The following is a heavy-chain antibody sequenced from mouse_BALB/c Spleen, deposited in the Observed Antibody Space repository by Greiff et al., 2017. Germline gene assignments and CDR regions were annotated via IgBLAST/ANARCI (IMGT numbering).Heavy chain of an antibody. CDR2: ISSGSSTI. V-gene: IGHV5-17*02. CDR3: ARSDY. Sequence: EVQLQESGGGLVQPGGSRKLSCAASGFTFSSFGMHWVRQAPEKGLEWVAYISSGSSTIYYADTVKGRFTISRDNPKNTLFLQMTSLRSEDTAMYYCARSDYWGQGTSVTVSS. J-gene: IGHJ4*01. CDR1: GFTFSSFG.